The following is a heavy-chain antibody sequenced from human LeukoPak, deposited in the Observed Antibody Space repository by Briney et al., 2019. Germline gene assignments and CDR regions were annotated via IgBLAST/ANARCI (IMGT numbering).Heavy chain of an antibody. CDR1: GFTFDDYG. J-gene: IGHJ6*02. V-gene: IGHV4-34*01. CDR3: ARGQGRAAAGYKKMPGPNYYYYGMDV. Sequence: GSLRLSCAASGFTFDDYGMSWVRQAPGKGLEWIGEINHSGSTNYNPSLKSRVTISVDTSKNQFSLKLSSVTAADTAVYYCARGQGRAAAGYKKMPGPNYYYYGMDVWGQGTTVNVSS. CDR2: INHSGST. D-gene: IGHD6-13*01.